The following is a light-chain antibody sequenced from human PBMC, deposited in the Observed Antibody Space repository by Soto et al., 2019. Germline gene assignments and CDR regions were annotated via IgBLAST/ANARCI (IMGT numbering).Light chain of an antibody. J-gene: IGKJ4*01. CDR1: QGISNY. V-gene: IGKV1-27*01. CDR2: DAS. CDR3: QKYNSAPSLT. Sequence: DIQMTQSPSSLSASVGDRVTIACRASQGISNYLAWYQQKPGKVPQLLIYDASTLQSGVPSRFSGGGSGTDFTLTISSLQPEDVATYYCQKYNSAPSLTFGGGTKVEIK.